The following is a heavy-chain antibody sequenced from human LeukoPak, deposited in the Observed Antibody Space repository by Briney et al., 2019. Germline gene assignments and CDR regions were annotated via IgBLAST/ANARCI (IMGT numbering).Heavy chain of an antibody. J-gene: IGHJ3*02. CDR3: ARGGYGDYNRGRNAFGI. CDR1: GFTFSSYS. D-gene: IGHD4-17*01. CDR2: ISSSSSYI. Sequence: PGGSLRLSCAASGFTFSSYSMNWVRQAPGKGLEWVSSISSSSSYIYYADSVKGRFTISRDNAKNSLYLQMNSLRAEDTAVYYCARGGYGDYNRGRNAFGIWGQGTVVSVSS. V-gene: IGHV3-21*01.